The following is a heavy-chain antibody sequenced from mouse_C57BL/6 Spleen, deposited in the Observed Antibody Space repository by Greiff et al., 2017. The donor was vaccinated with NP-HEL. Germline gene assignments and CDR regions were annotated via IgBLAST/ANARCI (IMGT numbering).Heavy chain of an antibody. CDR1: GYAFSSSW. D-gene: IGHD2-12*01. CDR2: IYPGDGDT. J-gene: IGHJ3*01. Sequence: VQLQQSGPELVKPGASVKISCKASGYAFSSSWMNWVKQRPGKGLEWIGRIYPGDGDTNYNGKCKGKATLTADKSSSTAYMQPSSLTSEDCAVYFCAPYSNDYTWFASWGQVTLVTVAA. V-gene: IGHV1-82*01. CDR3: APYSNDYTWFAS.